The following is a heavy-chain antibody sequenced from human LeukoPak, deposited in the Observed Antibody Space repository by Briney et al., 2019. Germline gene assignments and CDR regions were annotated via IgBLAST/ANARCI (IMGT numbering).Heavy chain of an antibody. Sequence: GGSLRLSCAASGFTFTNYNMNWVRQAPGKGLEWVSSISSSSSDISCADSVKGRFTISRDNAKNSLYLQMNSLRAEDTAVYYCARTFDCWGQGTLVTVSS. J-gene: IGHJ4*02. V-gene: IGHV3-21*01. CDR3: ARTFDC. CDR1: GFTFTNYN. CDR2: ISSSSSDI.